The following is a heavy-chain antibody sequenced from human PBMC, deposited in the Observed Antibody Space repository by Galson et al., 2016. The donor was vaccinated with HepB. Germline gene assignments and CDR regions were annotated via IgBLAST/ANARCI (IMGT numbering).Heavy chain of an antibody. CDR1: GFIVSSHY. CDR3: ARDPGRVAAAGHLNS. V-gene: IGHV3-53*01. CDR2: IYSGGAT. D-gene: IGHD6-13*01. Sequence: SLRLSCAGSGFIVSSHYLNWVRQAPGKGLEWVAIIYSGGATYYADSVKGRFPISRDKPKNTLYLQMDGLRVEDTAVYYRARDPGRVAAAGHLNSWGQGTLVTVS. J-gene: IGHJ4*02.